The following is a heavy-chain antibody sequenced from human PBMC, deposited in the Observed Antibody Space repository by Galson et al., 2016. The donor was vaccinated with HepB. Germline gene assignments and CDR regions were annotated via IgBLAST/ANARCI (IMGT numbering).Heavy chain of an antibody. CDR1: GFSFGNSG. D-gene: IGHD3-16*01. CDR2: ITRSGVAT. V-gene: IGHV3-23*01. Sequence: SGAEVKQPGESLRLSCAVVGFSFGNSGIRWVRQASGRGLEGVPAITRSGVATDYADFEKGRFTTPIENSTNTLYLYMNSLSAGDTAVYFWGKHGGFDYWGQGALVTVSS. J-gene: IGHJ4*02. CDR3: GKHGGFDY.